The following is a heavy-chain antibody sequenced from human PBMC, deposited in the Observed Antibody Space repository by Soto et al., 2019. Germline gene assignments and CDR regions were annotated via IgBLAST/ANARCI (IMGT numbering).Heavy chain of an antibody. J-gene: IGHJ4*02. CDR2: IYYSGST. V-gene: IGHV4-39*01. CDR1: GGSFDITSSY. D-gene: IGHD1-1*01. CDR3: ATIPIVGTKPYYFNS. Sequence: NPSETLSLTCTVSGGSFDITSSYWAWVRQPPGKGLEWIAYIYYSGSTYYNPSLKSRITISVDTSTNQLSLRLSSVTAADTAVYYCATIPIVGTKPYYFNSWGQGTLVTVSS.